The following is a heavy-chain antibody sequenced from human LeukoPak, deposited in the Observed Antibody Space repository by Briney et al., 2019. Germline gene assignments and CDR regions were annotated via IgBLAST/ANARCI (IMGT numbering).Heavy chain of an antibody. CDR1: GGSFSGYY. D-gene: IGHD3-9*01. CDR3: ASLYYDILTGYYSIFDY. Sequence: PSETLSLTCAVYGGSFSGYYWSWIRQPPGKGLEWIGEINHSGSTNYNPSLKRRVTISVDTSKKQFSLKLSSVTAADTAVYYCASLYYDILTGYYSIFDYWGQGTLVTVSS. V-gene: IGHV4-34*01. J-gene: IGHJ4*02. CDR2: INHSGST.